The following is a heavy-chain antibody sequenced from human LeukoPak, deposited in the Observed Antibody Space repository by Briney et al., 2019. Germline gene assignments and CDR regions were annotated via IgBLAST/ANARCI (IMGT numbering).Heavy chain of an antibody. Sequence: SETLSLTCAVYGGSFSGYYWSWIRQPPGKGLEWIGEINHSGSTNYNPSLKSRVTMSVDTSKNQFSLKLSSVTAADTAVYYCARSGYGDYVNNYFDYWGQGTLVTVSS. D-gene: IGHD4-17*01. CDR2: INHSGST. J-gene: IGHJ4*02. V-gene: IGHV4-34*01. CDR1: GGSFSGYY. CDR3: ARSGYGDYVNNYFDY.